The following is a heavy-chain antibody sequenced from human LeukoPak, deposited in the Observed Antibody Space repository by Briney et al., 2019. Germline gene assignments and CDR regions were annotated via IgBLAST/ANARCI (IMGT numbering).Heavy chain of an antibody. D-gene: IGHD6-13*01. V-gene: IGHV1-18*01. CDR3: ARGVEYSSSFGWFDP. CDR2: ISAYNGNT. Sequence: ASVKVPCKASGYTFTSYGISWVRQAPGQGLEWMGWISAYNGNTNYAQKLQGRVTMTTDTSTSTAYMELRSLRSDDTAVYYCARGVEYSSSFGWFDPWGQGTLVTVSS. J-gene: IGHJ5*02. CDR1: GYTFTSYG.